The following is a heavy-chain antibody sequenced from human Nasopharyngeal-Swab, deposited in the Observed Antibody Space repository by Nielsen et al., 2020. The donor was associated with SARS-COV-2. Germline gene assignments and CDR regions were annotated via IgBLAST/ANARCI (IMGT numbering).Heavy chain of an antibody. CDR3: ARPGGSGDPYWYFDL. V-gene: IGHV4-59*01. D-gene: IGHD3-16*01. CDR2: MYYSGST. Sequence: SCSVSGDSIISYYWSWIRQPPGKGLEWIGYMYYSGSTSHNPSLKSRVTISVDTSKNQISLKLTSVTAADTAVYYCARPGGSGDPYWYFDLWGRGTLVTVSS. CDR1: GDSIISYY. J-gene: IGHJ2*01.